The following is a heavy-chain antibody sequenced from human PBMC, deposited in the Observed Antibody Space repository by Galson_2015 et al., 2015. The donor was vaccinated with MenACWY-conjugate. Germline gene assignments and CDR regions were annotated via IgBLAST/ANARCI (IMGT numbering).Heavy chain of an antibody. D-gene: IGHD4-17*01. CDR2: ISSGSSTI. CDR3: AAGNYGDFDY. V-gene: IGHV3-48*02. CDR1: GFTFSTYS. J-gene: IGHJ4*02. Sequence: SLRLSCAASGFTFSTYSMNWVRQAPGKGLGWVSYISSGSSTIYYADSVKGRFTISRDNAKNSLYLQMNSLRDEDTAVYYCAAGNYGDFDYWGQGTLVTVSS.